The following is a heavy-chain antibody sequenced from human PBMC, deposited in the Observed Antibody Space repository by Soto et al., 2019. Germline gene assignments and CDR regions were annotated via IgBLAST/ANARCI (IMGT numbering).Heavy chain of an antibody. CDR2: VWYDGRNK. J-gene: IGHJ6*02. CDR1: GFTFSNYG. V-gene: IGHV3-33*01. Sequence: QVQLVESGGGVGQPGRSLRLSCAASGFTFSNYGMHWVRQAPGKGLEWVAHVWYDGRNKYYRDSVQGRFSISRDNSKNTLYLQLNSLRDEDTAVYYCVRAAGYSGNDYVYYYGMDVWGQGTTVIVSS. CDR3: VRAAGYSGNDYVYYYGMDV. D-gene: IGHD5-12*01.